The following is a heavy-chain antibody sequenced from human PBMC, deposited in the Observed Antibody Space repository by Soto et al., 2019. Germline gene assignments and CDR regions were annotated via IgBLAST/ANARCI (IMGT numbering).Heavy chain of an antibody. CDR3: AKGGRQWLVTSDFNY. V-gene: IGHV3-30*18. J-gene: IGHJ4*02. CDR1: GFTFSDYA. Sequence: VQLVQSGGGVVQPGRSLRLSCAASGFTFSDYAMHWVRQAPGKGLEWVAVVSHDGRNTHYADSVKGRFTISRDSSKNTVSLEMTSLRAEDADVYYCAKGGRQWLVTSDFNYWGQGALVTVSS. D-gene: IGHD6-19*01. CDR2: VSHDGRNT.